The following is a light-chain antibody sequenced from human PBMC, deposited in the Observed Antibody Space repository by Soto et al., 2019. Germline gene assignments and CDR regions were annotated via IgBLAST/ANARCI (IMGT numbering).Light chain of an antibody. Sequence: QPVLTQPPSASGTPGQRVTISCSGSSSNIGSNYVYWYQQLPGTAPKLLIYSNNQRPSWVPDRFSGSKSGTSASLAISGLRSEDEADYYCAAWDDSLSVVFGGGTKLTVL. CDR3: AAWDDSLSVV. V-gene: IGLV1-47*02. J-gene: IGLJ2*01. CDR2: SNN. CDR1: SSNIGSNY.